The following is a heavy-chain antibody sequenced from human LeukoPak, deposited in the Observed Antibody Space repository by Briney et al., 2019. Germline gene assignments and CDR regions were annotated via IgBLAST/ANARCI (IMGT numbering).Heavy chain of an antibody. CDR2: INSNSGGT. CDR1: GYAFTDYY. D-gene: IGHD3-16*01. CDR3: ARVLVPAGGGVVDY. J-gene: IGHJ4*02. Sequence: ASVKVSCKASGYAFTDYYMHWVRQAPGQGLEWMGWINSNSGGTNYAQKFQGRVTMTRDTSISTAYMELSSLRSDDTAVYYCARVLVPAGGGVVDYWGQGTLVTVSS. V-gene: IGHV1-2*02.